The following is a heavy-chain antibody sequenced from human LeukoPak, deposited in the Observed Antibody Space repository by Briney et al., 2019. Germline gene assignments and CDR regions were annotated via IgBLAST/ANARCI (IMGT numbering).Heavy chain of an antibody. CDR2: IYYSGST. D-gene: IGHD2-21*02. CDR3: ARKKSGGDWVFDY. J-gene: IGHJ4*02. CDR1: GGSLSSYY. Sequence: SETLSLTCTVSGGSLSSYYWSWIRQPPGKGLEWIGYIYYSGSTNYNPSLKSRVTISVDTSKNQSSLKLSSVTAADTAVYYCARKKSGGDWVFDYWGQGTLVTVSS. V-gene: IGHV4-59*01.